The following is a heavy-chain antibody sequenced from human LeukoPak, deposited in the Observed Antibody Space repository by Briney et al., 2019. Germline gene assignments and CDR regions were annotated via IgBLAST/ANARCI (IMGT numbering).Heavy chain of an antibody. CDR2: IYYSGST. Sequence: PSETLSLTCTVSGDSISSYYWSWIRQPPGKGLEWIGYIYYSGSTNYNPSLKSRVTISVDTSKNQFSLKLSSVTAADTAVYYCARGGFGTYGMDVWGQGTTVTVSS. J-gene: IGHJ6*02. CDR3: ARGGFGTYGMDV. V-gene: IGHV4-59*01. CDR1: GDSISSYY. D-gene: IGHD3-10*01.